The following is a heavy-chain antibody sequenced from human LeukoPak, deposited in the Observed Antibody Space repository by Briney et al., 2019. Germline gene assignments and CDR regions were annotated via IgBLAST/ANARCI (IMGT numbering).Heavy chain of an antibody. CDR1: GFTFSNYD. CDR2: ISYDGSNI. J-gene: IGHJ4*02. Sequence: PGGSLRLSCAASGFTFSNYDMHWVRQAPGKGLEWVAVISYDGSNIYYADSVKGRFTISRDNSKNTVYLQMNSLRAEDTAVYYCAKDREGTTFDNWGQGTLVAVSS. D-gene: IGHD1-7*01. V-gene: IGHV3-30*18. CDR3: AKDREGTTFDN.